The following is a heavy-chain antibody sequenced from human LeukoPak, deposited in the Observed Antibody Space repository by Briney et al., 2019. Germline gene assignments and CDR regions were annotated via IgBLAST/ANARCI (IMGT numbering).Heavy chain of an antibody. D-gene: IGHD5-18*01. J-gene: IGHJ4*02. CDR1: GFTFSSNG. CDR2: ISYDGSNK. V-gene: IGHV3-30*18. CDR3: AKDPDGGYSYGYFDY. Sequence: GTLRLSCAASGFTFSSNGMHWVRQAPGKGLEWVAVISYDGSNKYYADSVKGRFTISRDNSWNTLFLQMNSLRAEDTAVYYCAKDPDGGYSYGYFDYWGQGTLVTVSS.